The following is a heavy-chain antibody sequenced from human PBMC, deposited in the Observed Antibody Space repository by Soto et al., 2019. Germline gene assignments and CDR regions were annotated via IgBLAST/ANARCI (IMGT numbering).Heavy chain of an antibody. D-gene: IGHD5-12*01. CDR3: ARDLDIVATYFDY. V-gene: IGHV3-30-3*01. CDR2: ISYDGSNK. Sequence: QVQLVESGGGVVQPGRSLRLSCAASGFTFSSYAMHWVRQAPGKGLEWVAVISYDGSNKYYADSVKGRFTISRDNSKNTLYLQMNSLRAEDTAVYYCARDLDIVATYFDYWCQGTLVTVSS. J-gene: IGHJ4*02. CDR1: GFTFSSYA.